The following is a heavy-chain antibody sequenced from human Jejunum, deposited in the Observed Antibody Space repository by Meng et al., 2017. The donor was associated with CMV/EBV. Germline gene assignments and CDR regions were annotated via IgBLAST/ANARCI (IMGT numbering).Heavy chain of an antibody. CDR2: ISAYNGNT. V-gene: IGHV1-18*01. CDR3: ARVLLGYGGNPAF. CDR1: GYTFPTFG. D-gene: IGHD4-23*01. J-gene: IGHJ4*02. Sequence: ACGYTFPTFGVRWVRQAPGQGLEWMGWISAYNGNTNYAQKFQGRVTMTTDTYKTTAYMELRNLKSDDTAVYYCARVLLGYGGNPAFWGQGTLVTVSS.